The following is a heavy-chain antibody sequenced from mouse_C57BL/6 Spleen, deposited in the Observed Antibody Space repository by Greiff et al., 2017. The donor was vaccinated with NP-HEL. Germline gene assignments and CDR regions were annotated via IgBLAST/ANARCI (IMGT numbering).Heavy chain of an antibody. CDR3: TLYSQTYFDY. J-gene: IGHJ2*01. CDR2: IDPETGGT. CDR1: GYTFTDYE. D-gene: IGHD2-12*01. Sequence: VQLQQSGAELVRPGASVTLSCKASGYTFTDYEMHWVKQTPVQGLEWIGAIDPETGGTAYNQKFKGKAILTADKSSSTAYMELRSLTSEDSAVYYCTLYSQTYFDYWGQGTTLTVSS. V-gene: IGHV1-15*01.